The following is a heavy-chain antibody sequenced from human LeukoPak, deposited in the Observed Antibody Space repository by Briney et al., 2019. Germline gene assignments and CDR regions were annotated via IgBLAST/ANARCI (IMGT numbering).Heavy chain of an antibody. J-gene: IGHJ1*01. CDR1: GFTFRTYA. Sequence: GGSLRLSCAASGFTFRTYAMTWVRQAPGKGLEWVSAISNSGGSTYYADSVRGRFTISRDNSKNTLYLQMNSLRAEDTAVYYCAKDLIRGLRGYFQHWGQGTLVTVSS. CDR3: AKDLIRGLRGYFQH. D-gene: IGHD4-17*01. V-gene: IGHV3-23*01. CDR2: ISNSGGST.